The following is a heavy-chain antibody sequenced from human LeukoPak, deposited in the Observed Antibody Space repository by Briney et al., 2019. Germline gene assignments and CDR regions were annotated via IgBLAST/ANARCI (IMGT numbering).Heavy chain of an antibody. CDR2: QPFDGSRH. D-gene: IGHD1-26*01. V-gene: IGHV3-33*05. J-gene: IGHJ6*02. Sequence: PGRSLSLSRAASGFPFSIYGIQGARRAPGRGLEGVAVQPFDGSRHYYADSVKGRFTISRDNSKNTLYLQMNSLRAEDTAVYYCARDVKWEPRKYYYYGMDVWGQGTTVTVSS. CDR1: GFPFSIYG. CDR3: ARDVKWEPRKYYYYGMDV.